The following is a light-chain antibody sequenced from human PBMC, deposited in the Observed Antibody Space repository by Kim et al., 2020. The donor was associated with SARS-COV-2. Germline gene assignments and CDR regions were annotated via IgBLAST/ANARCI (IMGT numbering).Light chain of an antibody. CDR3: QQRSNWLT. J-gene: IGKJ4*01. CDR2: DAS. V-gene: IGKV3-11*01. Sequence: SLFPGERATLSGRAGQSVGSYLAWYQQKPGQAPRLLIYDASNRATGIPARFSGSGSGTDFTLTISSLGPEDFAVYYCQQRSNWLTFGGGTKVDIK. CDR1: QSVGSY.